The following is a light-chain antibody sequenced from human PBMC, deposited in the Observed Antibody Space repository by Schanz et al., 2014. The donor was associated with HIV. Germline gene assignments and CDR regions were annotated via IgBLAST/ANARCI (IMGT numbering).Light chain of an antibody. V-gene: IGKV1-5*03. Sequence: DIQMTQSPSTLSTSVGDRVTITCRASQSVSPWLAWYQQKPGRAPKLLINEASNVQSGVPSRFSGSGSGTDFTLTISSLQPEDSATYYCQQLNSYSLTFGGGTKVEIK. CDR1: QSVSPW. CDR2: EAS. J-gene: IGKJ4*01. CDR3: QQLNSYSLT.